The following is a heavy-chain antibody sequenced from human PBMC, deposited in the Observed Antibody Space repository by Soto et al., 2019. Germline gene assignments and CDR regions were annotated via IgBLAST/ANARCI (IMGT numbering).Heavy chain of an antibody. Sequence: QVQLAQSGAEVKKPGSSVKVSCKASGGTFSSYTISWVRQAPGQGLEWMGRIIPILGIANYAQKFQGRVTITADKSTSTAYMELSSLRSEDTAVYYCARAVMPVAGSAEFDYWGQGTLVTVSS. CDR1: GGTFSSYT. D-gene: IGHD6-19*01. J-gene: IGHJ4*02. CDR2: IIPILGIA. CDR3: ARAVMPVAGSAEFDY. V-gene: IGHV1-69*02.